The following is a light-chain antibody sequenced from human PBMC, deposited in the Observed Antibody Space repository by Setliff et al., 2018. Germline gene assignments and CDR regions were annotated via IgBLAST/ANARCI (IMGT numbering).Light chain of an antibody. CDR2: RTN. Sequence: QPVVTQEPSFSVSPGGTVTLTCALSLGSVSTANYPSWYQQTPGQATRRLIYRTNSRRSGVPARFSGSILGNKAALTITGAQAEDESDYYCLLSMGSGISVFGTGTKVTVL. V-gene: IGLV8-61*01. CDR3: LLSMGSGISV. CDR1: LGSVSTANY. J-gene: IGLJ1*01.